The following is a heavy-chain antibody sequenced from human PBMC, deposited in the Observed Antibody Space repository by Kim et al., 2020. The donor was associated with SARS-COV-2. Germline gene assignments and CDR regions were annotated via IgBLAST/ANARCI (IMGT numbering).Heavy chain of an antibody. Sequence: ASVKVSCKVSGYTLIELSMHWVRQAPGKGLEWMGGFDPEDTETIYAQKFQGRVTMTEDTSTDTAYMELSSLRSDVTAVYYCATSYAFSGRGSPDYWGQGTLVTVSS. CDR3: ATSYAFSGRGSPDY. J-gene: IGHJ4*02. D-gene: IGHD2-2*01. V-gene: IGHV1-24*01. CDR1: GYTLIELS. CDR2: FDPEDTET.